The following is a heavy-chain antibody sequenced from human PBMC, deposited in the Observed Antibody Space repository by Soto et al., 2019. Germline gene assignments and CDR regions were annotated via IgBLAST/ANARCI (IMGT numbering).Heavy chain of an antibody. V-gene: IGHV1-69*13. CDR3: ARDSGYCSGGSCYTPSFEY. D-gene: IGHD2-15*01. J-gene: IGHJ4*02. CDR1: GGTFSSYA. Sequence: SVKVSWPSSGGTFSSYAISWVRQAPGQGLECMGGIIPIFGTANYAQKFQGRVTITADESTSTAYMELSSLRSEDTAVYYCARDSGYCSGGSCYTPSFEYWGQGTLVTVSS. CDR2: IIPIFGTA.